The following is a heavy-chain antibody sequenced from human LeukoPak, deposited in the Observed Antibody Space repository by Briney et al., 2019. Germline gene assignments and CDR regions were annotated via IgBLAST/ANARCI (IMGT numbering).Heavy chain of an antibody. D-gene: IGHD6-19*01. V-gene: IGHV3-23*01. CDR3: AKGVAVASPYYCDC. CDR1: GFTFSSYA. Sequence: GGSLRLSCAASGFTFSSYAMSWVRQAPGKGLEWVSPISGSGSSTYYADSVKGRFTISRDNSKNTLYLQMNSLRAEDTAVYYCAKGVAVASPYYCDCWGRGTLVTVSS. CDR2: ISGSGSST. J-gene: IGHJ4*02.